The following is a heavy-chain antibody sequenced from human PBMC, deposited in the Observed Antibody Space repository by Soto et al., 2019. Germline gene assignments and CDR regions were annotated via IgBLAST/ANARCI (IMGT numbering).Heavy chain of an antibody. D-gene: IGHD2-8*01. CDR3: AADATAWQQMVPSDY. V-gene: IGHV1-58*01. CDR1: GFTFTSSA. Sequence: SVKVSCKASGFTFTSSAFQWVRQARGQRLEWIGWIAVGSGYTNYAQRFQDRVTLTRDMSTATTYMELSRLTSENTAIYYCAADATAWQQMVPSDYWGQGTLVTVSS. CDR2: IAVGSGYT. J-gene: IGHJ4*02.